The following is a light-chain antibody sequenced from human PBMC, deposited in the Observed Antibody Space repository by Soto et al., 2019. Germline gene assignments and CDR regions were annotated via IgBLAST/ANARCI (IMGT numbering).Light chain of an antibody. CDR2: GAS. V-gene: IGKV3-15*01. CDR3: QQYYSSPWT. Sequence: EVVMTQSPVTLSVSPGERATLSCRASQSVSSNLAWYQQKPGQAPRLLIYGASTRATGIPARFSGSGSGTDFTLTISSLQAADVAVYYCQQYYSSPWTFGQGTKVEIK. J-gene: IGKJ1*01. CDR1: QSVSSN.